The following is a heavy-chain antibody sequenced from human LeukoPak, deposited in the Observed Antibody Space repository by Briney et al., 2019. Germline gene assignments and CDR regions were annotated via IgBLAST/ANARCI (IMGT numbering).Heavy chain of an antibody. CDR2: ISSSSSYI. CDR3: ARDRTENLFAP. D-gene: IGHD1-1*01. V-gene: IGHV3-21*01. CDR1: GFTFSSYS. J-gene: IGHJ5*02. Sequence: GGSLRLSCAASGFTFSSYSMNWVRQAPGKGLEWVSSISSSSSYIYYADPVKGRFTISRDNAKNSLYLQMNSLRAEDTAVYYCARDRTENLFAPWGQGTLVTVSS.